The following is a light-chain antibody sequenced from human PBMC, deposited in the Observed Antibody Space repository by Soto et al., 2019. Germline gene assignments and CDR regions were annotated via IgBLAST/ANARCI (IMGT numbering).Light chain of an antibody. CDR3: SSYTSSSTLPYV. J-gene: IGLJ1*01. CDR1: SSDVVGYNY. V-gene: IGLV2-14*01. CDR2: DVT. Sequence: QSVLTQPASVSGSPGQSITISCTGTSSDVVGYNYVSWYQQHPVKAPKLMIYDVTNRPSGVSDRFSGSKSGNTASLTISGLQAEDEADYYCSSYTSSSTLPYVFGTGTKVTVL.